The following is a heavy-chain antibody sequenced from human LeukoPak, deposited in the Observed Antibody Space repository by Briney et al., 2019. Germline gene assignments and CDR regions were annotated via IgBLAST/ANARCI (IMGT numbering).Heavy chain of an antibody. CDR2: INPSGGST. CDR1: GYTFTSYY. CDR3: AREDPESYCSSTSCYYYYYYGMDV. Sequence: ASVKVSCKASGYTFTSYYMHWVRQASGQGLEWMGIINPSGGSTSYAQKFQGRVTMTRDTSTSTVYMELSSLRSEDTAVYYCAREDPESYCSSTSCYYYYYYGMDVWGQGTTVTVSS. D-gene: IGHD2-2*01. J-gene: IGHJ6*02. V-gene: IGHV1-46*01.